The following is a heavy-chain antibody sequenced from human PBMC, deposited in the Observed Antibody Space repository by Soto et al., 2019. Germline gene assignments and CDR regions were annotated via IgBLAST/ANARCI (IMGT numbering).Heavy chain of an antibody. CDR3: RSNWALDY. Sequence: EVQPVESGGGLVQPGGSLKLSCAASGFTSSGSAMHWVRQASGKGLEWFGSIRSEANSYATAYAASVKGRFTISRDDSRNTTYLQMSSLKTEDTAVYYCRSNWALDYWGQGTLVTVSS. D-gene: IGHD7-27*01. CDR1: GFTSSGSA. V-gene: IGHV3-73*01. CDR2: IRSEANSYAT. J-gene: IGHJ4*02.